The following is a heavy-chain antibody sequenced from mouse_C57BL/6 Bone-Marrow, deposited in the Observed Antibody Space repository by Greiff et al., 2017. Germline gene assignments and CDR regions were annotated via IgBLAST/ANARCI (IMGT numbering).Heavy chain of an antibody. CDR1: GFTFSDYG. J-gene: IGHJ2*01. D-gene: IGHD1-1*01. CDR2: ISSGSSNN. V-gene: IGHV5-17*01. CDR3: ARTPLLRDFDY. Sequence: EVQRVESGGGLVKPGGSLKLSCAASGFTFSDYGMHWVRQAPEKGLEWVAYISSGSSNNYYADTVKGRFTISRDNAKNTPFMQMNSLRSEDTAIYYCARTPLLRDFDYWGQGTTLTVSS.